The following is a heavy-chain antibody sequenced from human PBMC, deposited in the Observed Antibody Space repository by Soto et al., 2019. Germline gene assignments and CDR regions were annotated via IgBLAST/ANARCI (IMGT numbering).Heavy chain of an antibody. Sequence: QGQLVESGGGVVQPGRSLRLSCEASGFSLTNYGMHWVRQAPGKGLEWVTVIWSNGVNTYYIDSVKGRFTISRDGSKNTVYLQMNSLRAEDTAVYYCARGRETWPQGYLDYWVQGTLVTVSS. J-gene: IGHJ4*02. CDR3: ARGRETWPQGYLDY. D-gene: IGHD1-1*01. CDR2: IWSNGVNT. V-gene: IGHV3-33*01. CDR1: GFSLTNYG.